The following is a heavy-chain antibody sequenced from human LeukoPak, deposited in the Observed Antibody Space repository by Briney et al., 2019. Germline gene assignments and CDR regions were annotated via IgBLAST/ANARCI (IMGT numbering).Heavy chain of an antibody. V-gene: IGHV4-59*01. CDR2: IYYSGSN. CDR1: GGSISSYY. CDR3: ARIGGIPLGSFDI. Sequence: SETLSLTCTVSGGSISSYYWSWIRQPPGKGLEWIGCIYYSGSNNYNSALKSQVTISADTSKNQFPLKLGSVTAADTAVYYCARIGGIPLGSFDIWGQGTMVTVSS. J-gene: IGHJ3*02. D-gene: IGHD2-2*02.